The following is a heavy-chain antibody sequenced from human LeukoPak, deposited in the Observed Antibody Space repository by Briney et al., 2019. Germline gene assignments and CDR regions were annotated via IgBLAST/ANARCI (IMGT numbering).Heavy chain of an antibody. Sequence: SETLPLTCAVYGGSFSDYYWSWIRQPPGKGLEWIGEINHSGSTNYNPSLKSRVTISVDTSKNQFSLKLRSVTAADTAVYYCARGPVVAYVSGGYYYFDYWGHGTLVTVSS. CDR1: GGSFSDYY. J-gene: IGHJ4*01. D-gene: IGHD3-22*01. CDR3: ARGPVVAYVSGGYYYFDY. V-gene: IGHV4-34*01. CDR2: INHSGST.